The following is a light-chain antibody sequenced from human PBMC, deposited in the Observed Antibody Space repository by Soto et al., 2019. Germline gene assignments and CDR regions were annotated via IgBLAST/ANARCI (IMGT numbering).Light chain of an antibody. Sequence: QPVVTQTSSASASLGSSVKLTCTLDSGHSKYSVAWHQQQPGKAPRFLMRLEGSGTFNKGSGVPGRFSGSSSGAERYLTISNLQSDDEAYYYCETWDSHTQMFGGGTKLTVL. J-gene: IGLJ3*02. CDR3: ETWDSHTQM. CDR2: LEGSGTF. V-gene: IGLV4-60*03. CDR1: SGHSKYS.